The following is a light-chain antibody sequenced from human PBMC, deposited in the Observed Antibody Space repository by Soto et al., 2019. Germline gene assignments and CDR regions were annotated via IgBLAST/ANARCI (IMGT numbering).Light chain of an antibody. CDR2: ATF. CDR1: HSVSTNY. CDR3: QQLGHSPRT. J-gene: IGKJ1*01. V-gene: IGKV3-20*01. Sequence: EVVLTQTPGTLSLSPGQRATLSCRASHSVSTNYLACYQQKPGQAPRLLIHATFTTDTGIPDRFISRGSGTDVTLSSSRMEPAEFAVYYCQQLGHSPRTFGQGTRVEI.